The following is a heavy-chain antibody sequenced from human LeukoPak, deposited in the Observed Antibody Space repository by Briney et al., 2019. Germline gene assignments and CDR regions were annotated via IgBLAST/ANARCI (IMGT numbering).Heavy chain of an antibody. CDR2: IYYSGNT. CDR3: ARARGDSSRLDY. Sequence: PSQTLSLTCTVSGGSISSGGYYWNWIRQNPEQGLEWIGYIYYSGNTYYNPSLKSRITISEDTSKNQFSLKLTSVTAADTAVYYCARARGDSSRLDYWGQGTLVTVSS. J-gene: IGHJ4*02. CDR1: GGSISSGGYY. V-gene: IGHV4-31*03. D-gene: IGHD4-17*01.